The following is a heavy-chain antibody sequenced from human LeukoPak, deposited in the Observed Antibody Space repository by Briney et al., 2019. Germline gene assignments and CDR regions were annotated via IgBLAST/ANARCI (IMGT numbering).Heavy chain of an antibody. Sequence: PGGSLRLSCAASGFTFDDYAMHWVRHTPGKGLEWVSGISWNSGSIGYADSVKGRFTISRDNAENSLYLQMNSLRAEDTAVYYCVRDLGCSGGNCYYGMDVWGQGTTVIVSS. CDR3: VRDLGCSGGNCYYGMDV. CDR1: GFTFDDYA. D-gene: IGHD2-15*01. CDR2: ISWNSGSI. V-gene: IGHV3-9*01. J-gene: IGHJ6*02.